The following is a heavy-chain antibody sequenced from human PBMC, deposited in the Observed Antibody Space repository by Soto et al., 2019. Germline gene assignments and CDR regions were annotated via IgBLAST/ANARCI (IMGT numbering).Heavy chain of an antibody. V-gene: IGHV3-15*01. Sequence: EVQLVESGGGLVKPGGSLRLSCAASGFTFSNAWMSWVRQAPGKGLEWVGRIKSKTDGGTTDYAAPVKGRFTISRDDSKNTLYLQMNSLKTADTAVYYCTTEGLGIWVWFDPWGQGTLVTVSS. J-gene: IGHJ5*02. CDR1: GFTFSNAW. D-gene: IGHD7-27*01. CDR2: IKSKTDGGTT. CDR3: TTEGLGIWVWFDP.